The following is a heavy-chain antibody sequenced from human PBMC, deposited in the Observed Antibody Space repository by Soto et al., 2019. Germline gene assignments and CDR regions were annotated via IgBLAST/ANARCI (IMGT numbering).Heavy chain of an antibody. CDR2: VYYSGGA. Sequence: KTSETLSLTCTVSGVSIHNSHSFWGWIRQPPGKGLEFIGTVYYSGGAHYNSSLKSRVTISVDTANNHVSLRMRSLTAADTAVYYCGRVVEGATRHTDLDSWGQGTLVTVSS. J-gene: IGHJ5*01. CDR1: GVSIHNSHSF. V-gene: IGHV4-39*01. D-gene: IGHD2-21*01. CDR3: GRVVEGATRHTDLDS.